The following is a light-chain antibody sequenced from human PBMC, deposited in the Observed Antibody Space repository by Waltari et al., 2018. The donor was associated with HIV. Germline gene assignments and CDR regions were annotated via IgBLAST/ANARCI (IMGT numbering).Light chain of an antibody. Sequence: IHLTQYQSLLSSSVGDPVIINCRASQGISSYLAWYQQKPRKAPKRLSYSTSPLQAWVPSRFSCSGAGTEFTLISSYLQPEDFATYFCRQVNNYPITFGGGTKVEVK. CDR3: RQVNNYPIT. CDR2: STS. J-gene: IGKJ4*01. CDR1: QGISSY. V-gene: IGKV1-9*01.